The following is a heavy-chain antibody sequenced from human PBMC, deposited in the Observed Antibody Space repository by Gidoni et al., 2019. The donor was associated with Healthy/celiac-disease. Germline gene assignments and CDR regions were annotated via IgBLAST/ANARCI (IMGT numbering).Heavy chain of an antibody. D-gene: IGHD3-10*01. CDR2: INHSGST. V-gene: IGHV4-34*01. J-gene: IGHJ4*02. CDR1: GGSFSGYY. Sequence: QVQLQQWGAGLLKPSETLSLTCAIYGGSFSGYYWSWIRQPPGKGLAWIGEINHSGSTNYNPSLKSRVTISVYTSKNQFSLKLSSVTAADTAVYYCARGRGTYYFDYWGQGTLVTVSS. CDR3: ARGRGTYYFDY.